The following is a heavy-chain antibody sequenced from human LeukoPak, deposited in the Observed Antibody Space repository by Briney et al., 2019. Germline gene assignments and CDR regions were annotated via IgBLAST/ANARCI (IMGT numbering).Heavy chain of an antibody. V-gene: IGHV1-2*02. CDR2: INSNGGGT. CDR3: ASPYCSAGSCNEWVGYFDY. Sequence: ASVKVSCKASGYTFTGYYMHWVRQAPGQGLEWMGWINSNGGGTNYAQKFQGRVTMTRDTSISTAYMELSRLISDDTAVYYCASPYCSAGSCNEWVGYFDYWGQGTLVTVSS. CDR1: GYTFTGYY. J-gene: IGHJ4*02. D-gene: IGHD2-15*01.